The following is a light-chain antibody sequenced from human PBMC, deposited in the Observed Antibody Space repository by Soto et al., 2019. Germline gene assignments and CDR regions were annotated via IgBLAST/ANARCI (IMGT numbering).Light chain of an antibody. J-gene: IGKJ4*01. Sequence: EIVLTQSPATLSLSPGERATLSCRASQSVGSYLAWYQQKPGQAPRLLIYDAFSRATGIPARFSGSGSGTDFTLPISSLEPEDFAVYYCQQRSTWPLTFGGGTKVEIK. CDR2: DAF. V-gene: IGKV3-11*01. CDR3: QQRSTWPLT. CDR1: QSVGSY.